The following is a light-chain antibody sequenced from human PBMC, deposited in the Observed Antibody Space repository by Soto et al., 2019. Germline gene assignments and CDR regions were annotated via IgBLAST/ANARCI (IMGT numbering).Light chain of an antibody. J-gene: IGLJ1*01. V-gene: IGLV2-8*01. Sequence: STGTSSDVAGYNYVSWYQQHPGKAPKLIIYEVSERPSGVPDRFSGSKSGNTASLTVSGLQAEDEADYYCSSYAGSDNFCVFGTGTKV. CDR3: SSYAGSDNFCV. CDR1: SSDVAGYNY. CDR2: EVS.